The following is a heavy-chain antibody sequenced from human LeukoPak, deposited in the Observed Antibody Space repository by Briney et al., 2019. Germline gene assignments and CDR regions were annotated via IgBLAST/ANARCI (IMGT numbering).Heavy chain of an antibody. V-gene: IGHV4-61*01. J-gene: IGHJ5*02. CDR2: IYYSGST. Sequence: AETLSLTCTVSGGSDSSGSYYWTWIRQPPGKGLEWIGCIYYSGSTNYNPSLKSRVTISVDTSKNQFSLKLSSVTAADTAVYYCARASAVVPAARNWFDPWGQGTLVTVSS. D-gene: IGHD2-2*01. CDR3: ARASAVVPAARNWFDP. CDR1: GGSDSSGSYY.